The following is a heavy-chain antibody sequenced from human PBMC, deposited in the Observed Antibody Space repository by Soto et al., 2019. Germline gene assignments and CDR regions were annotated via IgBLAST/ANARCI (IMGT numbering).Heavy chain of an antibody. CDR3: TRDAKYYDILTGYFVNDY. CDR2: ISTDNGNT. CDR1: GYTFSNFG. Sequence: ASVKVSCKASGYTFSNFGISWVRQAPGQGLEWLGWISTDNGNTKYAQSLQGRVTMTTDTATTTAYMELRSLRSDDTAVYYCTRDAKYYDILTGYFVNDYWGQGTLVTVSS. D-gene: IGHD3-9*01. J-gene: IGHJ4*02. V-gene: IGHV1-18*01.